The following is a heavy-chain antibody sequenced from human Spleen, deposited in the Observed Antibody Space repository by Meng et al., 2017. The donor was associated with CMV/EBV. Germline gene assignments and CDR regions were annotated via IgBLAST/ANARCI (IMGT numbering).Heavy chain of an antibody. CDR2: VYYTGST. CDR1: GDAINIYY. V-gene: IGHV4-59*01. Sequence: SETLSLTCTVSGDAINIYYWSWIRQPPGKGLEWIGYVYYTGSTNYNPSLKSRVTISVDTSKNQFSLKLTSLTAADTAVYYCARGGKASFDSWGQGTLVTVSS. J-gene: IGHJ4*02. CDR3: ARGGKASFDS. D-gene: IGHD4-23*01.